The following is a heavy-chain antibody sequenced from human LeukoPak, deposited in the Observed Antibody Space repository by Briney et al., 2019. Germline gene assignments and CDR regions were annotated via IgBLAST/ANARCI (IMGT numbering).Heavy chain of an antibody. Sequence: ASVKVSCKVSGYTLTELSMHWVRQAPGKGLEWMGGFDPEDGETIYAQKFQGRVTMTEDTSTDTAYMELSSLRSEDTAVYYYATAGYYYDSSGLIDYWGQGTLVTVSS. D-gene: IGHD3-22*01. CDR1: GYTLTELS. J-gene: IGHJ4*02. CDR3: ATAGYYYDSSGLIDY. V-gene: IGHV1-24*01. CDR2: FDPEDGET.